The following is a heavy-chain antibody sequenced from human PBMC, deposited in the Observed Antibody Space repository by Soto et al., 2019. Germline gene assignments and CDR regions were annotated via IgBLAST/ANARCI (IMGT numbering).Heavy chain of an antibody. CDR1: GYTFTSYA. CDR3: ARGTPVWFDP. CDR2: INAGNGNT. V-gene: IGHV1-3*05. Sequence: QVQLVQSGAEEKKPGASVKVSCKASGYTFTSYAMHWVRQAPGQRLEWMGWINAGNGNTKYSQKFQGRVTITRDTSASTASMELSSLRSEDTAVYYCARGTPVWFDPWGQGTLVTVSS. J-gene: IGHJ5*02. D-gene: IGHD3-10*01.